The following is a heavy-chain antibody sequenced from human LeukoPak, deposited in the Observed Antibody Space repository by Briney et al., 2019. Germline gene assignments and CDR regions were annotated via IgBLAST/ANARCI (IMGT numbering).Heavy chain of an antibody. Sequence: GASVKVSCKASGYTFTSYAMHWVRQAPGQRLEWMGWSNAGNGNTKYSQEFQGRVTITRDTSASTAYMELSSLRSEDMAVYYCARSLLLKGSGSYSDYWGQGTLVTVSS. CDR2: SNAGNGNT. D-gene: IGHD3-10*01. J-gene: IGHJ4*02. CDR3: ARSLLLKGSGSYSDY. CDR1: GYTFTSYA. V-gene: IGHV1-3*02.